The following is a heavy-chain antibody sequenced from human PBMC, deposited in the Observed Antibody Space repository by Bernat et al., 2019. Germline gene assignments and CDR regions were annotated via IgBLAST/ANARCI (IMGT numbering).Heavy chain of an antibody. J-gene: IGHJ3*02. V-gene: IGHV4-4*02. CDR3: ARESITIFGVVIYDAFDI. CDR1: GGSISSSNW. D-gene: IGHD3-3*01. CDR2: IYHSGST. Sequence: QVQLQESGPGLVKPSGTLSLTCAVSGGSISSSNWWSWVRQPPGKGLEWIGEIYHSGSTNYNPPLKSRVTISVGKSKNQFSLKLSSVTAADTAVYYCARESITIFGVVIYDAFDIWGQGTMVTVSS.